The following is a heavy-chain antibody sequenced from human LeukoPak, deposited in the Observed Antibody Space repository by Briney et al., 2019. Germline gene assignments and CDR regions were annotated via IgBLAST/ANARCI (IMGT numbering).Heavy chain of an antibody. V-gene: IGHV1-69*13. CDR3: AIRGYSYGSSAAFDI. CDR1: GGTFSSYA. D-gene: IGHD5-18*01. CDR2: IIPIFGTA. Sequence: SVKVSCKASGGTFSSYAISWVRQAPGQGLECTGGIIPIFGTANYAQKFQGRVTITADESTSTAYMESSSLSSEDTAVYYCAIRGYSYGSSAAFDIWGQGTMVTVSS. J-gene: IGHJ3*02.